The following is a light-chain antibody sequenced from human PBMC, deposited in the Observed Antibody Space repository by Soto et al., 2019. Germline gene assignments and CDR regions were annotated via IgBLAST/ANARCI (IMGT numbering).Light chain of an antibody. Sequence: EIVLTQSPGTLSLSPGERATLSCRASQSVRNNYLAWYQHKGGQAPRLLIYGASTRATGIPDRFSGSGSGTDFTLTISRLEPEDFAVYYCQHFDSSAITFGQGTRLEIK. CDR1: QSVRNNY. CDR3: QHFDSSAIT. V-gene: IGKV3-20*01. CDR2: GAS. J-gene: IGKJ5*01.